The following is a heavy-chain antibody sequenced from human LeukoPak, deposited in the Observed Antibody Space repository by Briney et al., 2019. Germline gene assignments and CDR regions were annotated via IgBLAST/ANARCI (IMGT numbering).Heavy chain of an antibody. J-gene: IGHJ4*02. V-gene: IGHV4-39*01. CDR3: ARHDPSAQPDY. CDR2: IYYSGNT. CDR1: GGSISSSSYC. Sequence: SETLSLTCTVSGGSISSSSYCWGWIRQPPGKGLEWIGSIYYSGNTYYNPSLQSRVTISVDTSKNQFSLKLSSVTAADTAVYYCARHDPSAQPDYWGQGTLVTVSS.